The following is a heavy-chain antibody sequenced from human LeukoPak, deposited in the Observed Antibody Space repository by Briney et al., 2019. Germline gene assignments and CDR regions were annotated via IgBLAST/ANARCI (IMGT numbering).Heavy chain of an antibody. J-gene: IGHJ4*02. Sequence: SETLSLTCTVSGASISSYYWSWIRQPPGKGLEWIGDIYYSGSIKYNPSLKSRVTMSVDTSKNQFSLKLSSVTAADTAIYYCARENPSGYYNRPIGYWGQGTLVTVSS. CDR3: ARENPSGYYNRPIGY. V-gene: IGHV4-59*01. CDR2: IYYSGSI. CDR1: GASISSYY. D-gene: IGHD3-22*01.